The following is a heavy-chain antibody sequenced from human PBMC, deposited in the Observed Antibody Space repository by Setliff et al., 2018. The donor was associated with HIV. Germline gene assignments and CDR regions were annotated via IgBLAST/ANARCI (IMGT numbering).Heavy chain of an antibody. V-gene: IGHV1-2*02. CDR2: INPNSGGT. CDR3: ARATPSIVAAGDYYHFYMDV. J-gene: IGHJ6*03. D-gene: IGHD6-13*01. CDR1: GYTLAGYF. Sequence: ASVKVSCKASGYTLAGYFMHWVRQAPGQGLEWMGWINPNSGGTNYAQKFQGRVTLTSNTSISTAYMQLSSLTSEDTAVYYCARATPSIVAAGDYYHFYMDVWGKGSTVTVSS.